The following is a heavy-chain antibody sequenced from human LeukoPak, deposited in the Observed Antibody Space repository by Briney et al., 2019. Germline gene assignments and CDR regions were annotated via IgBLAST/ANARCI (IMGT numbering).Heavy chain of an antibody. CDR1: GGSISNYF. CDR2: IYTSGNT. J-gene: IGHJ4*02. Sequence: SETLSLTCTVSGGSISNYFSTWIRQPPGKGLEWIGYIYTSGNTNYNPSLESRVTMSVDTSKNQFSLRLNSVTAADTAVYYCTRGFLQIDYWGQGTLVTVSS. V-gene: IGHV4-4*09. CDR3: TRGFLQIDY.